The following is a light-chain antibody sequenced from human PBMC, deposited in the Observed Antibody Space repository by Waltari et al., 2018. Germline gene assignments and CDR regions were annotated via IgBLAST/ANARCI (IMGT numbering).Light chain of an antibody. Sequence: DIVMTQSPLSLPVTPGEPASISCRSSQSLLHSNGYNYLDWYLQKPGPSPQLMIYLGSNRASGVPDRFSGSGSGTDFTLKISRVEAEEVGVYYCMEALQSWTFGQGTKVEIK. J-gene: IGKJ1*01. V-gene: IGKV2-28*01. CDR2: LGS. CDR1: QSLLHSNGYNY. CDR3: MEALQSWT.